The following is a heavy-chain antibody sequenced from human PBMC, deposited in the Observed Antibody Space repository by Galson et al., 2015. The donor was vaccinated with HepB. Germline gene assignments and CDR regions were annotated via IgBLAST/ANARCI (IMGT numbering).Heavy chain of an antibody. CDR1: GSTFTSYY. D-gene: IGHD6-13*01. CDR2: INPSGGST. CDR3: ARDTQMVQQQLVRPAFDI. Sequence: SVKVSCKASGSTFTSYYMHWVRQAPGQGLEWMGIINPSGGSTSYAQKFQGRVTMTRDTSTSTVYMELSSLRSEDTAVYYCARDTQMVQQQLVRPAFDIWGQGTMVTVSS. V-gene: IGHV1-46*01. J-gene: IGHJ3*02.